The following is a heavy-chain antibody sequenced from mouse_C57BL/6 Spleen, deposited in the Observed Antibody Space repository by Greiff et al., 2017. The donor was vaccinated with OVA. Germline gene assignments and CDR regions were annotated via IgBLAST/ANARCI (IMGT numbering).Heavy chain of an antibody. V-gene: IGHV5-17*01. CDR2: ISSGSSTN. Sequence: DVKLVESGGGLVKPGGSLKLSCAASGFTFSDYGMHWVRQAPEKGLEWVAYISSGSSTNYYADTVKGRFTISRDNAKNTLTLQLTSLKSEDTAMYYCARGNSHFDYWGQGTTLTVSS. J-gene: IGHJ2*01. D-gene: IGHD2-1*01. CDR1: GFTFSDYG. CDR3: ARGNSHFDY.